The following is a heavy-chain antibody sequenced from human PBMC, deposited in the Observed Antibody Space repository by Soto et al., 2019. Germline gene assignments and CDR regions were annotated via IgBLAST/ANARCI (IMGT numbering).Heavy chain of an antibody. J-gene: IGHJ6*02. Sequence: EVQLVESGGGLVQPGGSLRLSCAASGFTFSSYDMHWVRQATGKGLEWVSAIGIAGDTYYSASVKGRFTISRENAKNSLYLQMNSLRAGDTAVYHCARGLYYGMDVWGQGTTVTVSS. CDR3: ARGLYYGMDV. CDR1: GFTFSSYD. CDR2: IGIAGDT. V-gene: IGHV3-13*01.